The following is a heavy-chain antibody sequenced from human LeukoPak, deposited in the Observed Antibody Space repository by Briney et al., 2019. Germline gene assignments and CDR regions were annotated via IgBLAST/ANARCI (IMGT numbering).Heavy chain of an antibody. D-gene: IGHD5-12*01. J-gene: IGHJ5*02. Sequence: GSLRLSCAASGFTFSSYAMSWVRQAPGKGLEWVSAISGSGGSTYYADSVKGRFTISRDNSKNTLYLQMNSLRAEDTAVYYCPRDSGYDYWFDPWGQGTLVTVSS. CDR1: GFTFSSYA. V-gene: IGHV3-23*01. CDR3: PRDSGYDYWFDP. CDR2: ISGSGGST.